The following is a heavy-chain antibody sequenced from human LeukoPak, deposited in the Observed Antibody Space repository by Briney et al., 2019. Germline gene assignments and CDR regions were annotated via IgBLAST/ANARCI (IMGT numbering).Heavy chain of an antibody. V-gene: IGHV4-59*01. J-gene: IGHJ4*02. D-gene: IGHD6-19*01. CDR3: ARDSGYSSGWYIDY. CDR2: IYYSGST. CDR1: LGSISSYY. Sequence: SETLSLTCTHSLGSISSYYWSWIRQPPGKGLEWIGYIYYSGSTNYNPSLKSRVTISVDTSKNQFSLKLSSVTAADTAVYYCARDSGYSSGWYIDYWGQGTLVTVSS.